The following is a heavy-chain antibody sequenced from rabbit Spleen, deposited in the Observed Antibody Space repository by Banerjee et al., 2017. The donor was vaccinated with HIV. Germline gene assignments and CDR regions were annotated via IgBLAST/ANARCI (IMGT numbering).Heavy chain of an antibody. CDR3: AKNGGMLDYNL. CDR1: GFSFSSGYD. V-gene: IGHV1S40*01. J-gene: IGHJ4*01. CDR2: IYGGDGIST. D-gene: IGHD6-1*01. Sequence: QSLEESGGGLVKPGASLTLTCTASGFSFSSGYDMCWVRQAPGKGLEWIACIYGGDGISTAYASWAKGRFTVSKTSSTTVTLQMTSLTAADTATYFCAKNGGMLDYNLWGPGTLVTVS.